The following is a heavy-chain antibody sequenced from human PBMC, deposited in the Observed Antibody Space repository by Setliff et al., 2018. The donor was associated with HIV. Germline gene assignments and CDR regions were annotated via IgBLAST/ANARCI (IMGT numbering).Heavy chain of an antibody. V-gene: IGHV1-18*01. J-gene: IGHJ4*02. Sequence: ASVKVSCKASGYTFINYGIGWVRQAPGQGLEWMGWISAYNGNTNYAQKFQGRVTMTTDTSTSTAYMEMRSLRSDDTAVYFCARDVDNAGTHPPDYWGQGTLVTVSS. D-gene: IGHD1-20*01. CDR3: ARDVDNAGTHPPDY. CDR1: GYTFINYG. CDR2: ISAYNGNT.